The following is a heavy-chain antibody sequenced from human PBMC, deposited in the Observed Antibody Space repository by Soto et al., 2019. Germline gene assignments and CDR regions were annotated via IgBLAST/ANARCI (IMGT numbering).Heavy chain of an antibody. V-gene: IGHV4-30-4*01. D-gene: IGHD6-13*01. Sequence: PSETLSLTCTVSGGSISSGDYYRSWIRQPPGKGLEWIGYIYYSGSTYYNPSLKSRVTISVDTSKNQFSLKLSSVTAADTAVYCCARGQGGSSSWYSMSAFDIWGQGTMVTVSS. CDR3: ARGQGGSSSWYSMSAFDI. CDR2: IYYSGST. CDR1: GGSISSGDYY. J-gene: IGHJ3*02.